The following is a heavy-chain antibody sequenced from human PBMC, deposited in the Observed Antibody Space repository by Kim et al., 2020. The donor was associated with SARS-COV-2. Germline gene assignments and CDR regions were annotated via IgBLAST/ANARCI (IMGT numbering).Heavy chain of an antibody. V-gene: IGHV1-18*01. CDR2: ISAYNGNT. CDR3: ARAPDSYGYYYYGMDV. D-gene: IGHD5-18*01. Sequence: ASVKVSCKASGYTFTSYGISWVRQAPGQGLEWMGWISAYNGNTNYAQKLQGRVTMTTDTSTSTAYMELRSLRSDVTAVYYCARAPDSYGYYYYGMDVWGQGTTVTVSS. J-gene: IGHJ6*02. CDR1: GYTFTSYG.